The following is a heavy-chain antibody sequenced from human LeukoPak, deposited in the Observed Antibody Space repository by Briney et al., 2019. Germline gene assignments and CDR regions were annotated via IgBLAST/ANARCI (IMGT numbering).Heavy chain of an antibody. J-gene: IGHJ3*02. CDR3: AREIQPNYYDSSVGAFDI. CDR2: ISSSSSNI. Sequence: GGSLRLSCAASGFTFSSYSMNWVRQAPGKGLEWVSYISSSSSNIYYAASVKGRFTISRDNAKNSLYLQMTSLRAEDTAVYYCAREIQPNYYDSSVGAFDIWGQGTMVTVSS. CDR1: GFTFSSYS. D-gene: IGHD3-22*01. V-gene: IGHV3-21*01.